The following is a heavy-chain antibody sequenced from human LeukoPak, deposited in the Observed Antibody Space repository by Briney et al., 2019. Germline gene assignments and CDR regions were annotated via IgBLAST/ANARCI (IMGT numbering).Heavy chain of an antibody. V-gene: IGHV3-23*01. J-gene: IGHJ4*02. CDR1: GFTFSSYA. Sequence: GGSLRLSCAASGFTFSSYAMSWVRQAPGKGLERVSAISGGGGSTYYADSVKGRFTISRDNSKNTLYLQMNSLRAEDTAVYYCARSATWIQLWTDFDYWGQGTLVTVSS. D-gene: IGHD5-18*01. CDR3: ARSATWIQLWTDFDY. CDR2: ISGGGGST.